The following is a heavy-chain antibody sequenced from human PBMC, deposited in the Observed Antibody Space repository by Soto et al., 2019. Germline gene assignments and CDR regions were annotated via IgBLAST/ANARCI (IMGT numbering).Heavy chain of an antibody. CDR1: GGSFSGYY. D-gene: IGHD5-12*01. Sequence: QVQLQQWGAGLLKPSETLSLTCAVYGGSFSGYYWSWIRQPPGKGLEWIGEINHSGSTNYNPSLKSRVTISVDTSKNQFSLKLSSVTAADTAVYYCARGYSGYVYYYYYYGMDVWGQGTTVTVSS. CDR2: INHSGST. J-gene: IGHJ6*02. V-gene: IGHV4-34*01. CDR3: ARGYSGYVYYYYYYGMDV.